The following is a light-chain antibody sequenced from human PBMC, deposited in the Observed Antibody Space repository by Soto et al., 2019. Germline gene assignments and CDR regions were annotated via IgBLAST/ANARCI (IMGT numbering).Light chain of an antibody. J-gene: IGKJ2*01. CDR3: QETFTTPYT. Sequence: DIQMTQSPSSLSAPVGDRVTITCRASQGISRYLNWYQQKPGKAPKVLIYAASNLESGVPSRFSGSGSGTDFSLTISSLLAGDFATYFCQETFTTPYTFGQGTKLEIK. CDR1: QGISRY. CDR2: AAS. V-gene: IGKV1-39*01.